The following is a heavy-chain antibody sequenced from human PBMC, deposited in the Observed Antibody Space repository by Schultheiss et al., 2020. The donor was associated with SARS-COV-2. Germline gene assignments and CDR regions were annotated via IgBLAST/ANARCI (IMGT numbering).Heavy chain of an antibody. D-gene: IGHD2-21*02. CDR1: GGSISSGGYY. CDR2: IYYSGST. V-gene: IGHV4-31*03. J-gene: IGHJ4*02. Sequence: LRLSCTVSGGSISSGGYYWSWIRQHPGKGLEWIGYIYYSGSTYYNPSLKSRLSISVDTSKNQFSLKLSSVTAADTAVYYCARGGYCGGDCYLPLDYWGQGTLVTVSS. CDR3: ARGGYCGGDCYLPLDY.